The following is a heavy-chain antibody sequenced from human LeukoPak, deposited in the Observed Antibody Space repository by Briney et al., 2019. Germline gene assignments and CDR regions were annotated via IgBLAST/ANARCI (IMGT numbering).Heavy chain of an antibody. CDR3: ARGIDIAAAGTRTSFDY. D-gene: IGHD6-13*01. V-gene: IGHV4-34*01. CDR2: INHSGST. J-gene: IGHJ4*02. Sequence: PSETLSLTCAVYGGSFSGYYWSWIRQPPGKGLEWIGEINHSGSTNYNPSLKSRVTISVDTSKNQFSLKLSSVTAADTAVYYYARGIDIAAAGTRTSFDYWGQGTLVTVSS. CDR1: GGSFSGYY.